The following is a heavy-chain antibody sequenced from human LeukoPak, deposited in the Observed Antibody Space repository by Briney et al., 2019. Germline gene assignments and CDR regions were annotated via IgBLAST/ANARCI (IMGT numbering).Heavy chain of an antibody. CDR1: GGSINSGTYY. D-gene: IGHD3-9*01. CDR2: IYTSGRT. CDR3: AREESDWSSLGYFYHYMDV. Sequence: SQTLSLTCTVSGGSINSGTYYWTWIRQPAGKRLEWIGRIYTSGRTNYKPSLKSRVTISVDASKNQFSLKLGSVTAADTAVYYCAREESDWSSLGYFYHYMDVWGKGTTVTISS. V-gene: IGHV4-61*02. J-gene: IGHJ6*03.